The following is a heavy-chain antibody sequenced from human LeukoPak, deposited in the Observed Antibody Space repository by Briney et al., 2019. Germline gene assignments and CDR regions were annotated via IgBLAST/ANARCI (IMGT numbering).Heavy chain of an antibody. CDR2: ISSSGTTT. Sequence: PSGGSLRLSCAASGFTFSTYNINWVRQAPGKGLEWVSYISSSGTTTYYADSVRGRFTISRDNSKNTLYLQMNSLRAEDTAVYYCAKDRGSSGPTTLDLDYWGQGTLVTVSS. J-gene: IGHJ4*02. V-gene: IGHV3-48*01. CDR3: AKDRGSSGPTTLDLDY. D-gene: IGHD3-22*01. CDR1: GFTFSTYN.